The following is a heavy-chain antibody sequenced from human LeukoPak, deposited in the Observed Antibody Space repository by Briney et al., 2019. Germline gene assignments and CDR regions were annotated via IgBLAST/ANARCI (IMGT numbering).Heavy chain of an antibody. CDR3: ARSEDYYDSSGHAFDY. CDR2: IYYSGST. CDR1: GGSISSYY. D-gene: IGHD3-22*01. Sequence: SETLSLTCTVSGGSISSYYRSWIRQPPGKGLEWIGYIYYSGSTNYNPSLKSRVTISVDTSKNQFSLKLSSVTAADTAVYYCARSEDYYDSSGHAFDYWGQGTLVTVSS. J-gene: IGHJ4*02. V-gene: IGHV4-59*01.